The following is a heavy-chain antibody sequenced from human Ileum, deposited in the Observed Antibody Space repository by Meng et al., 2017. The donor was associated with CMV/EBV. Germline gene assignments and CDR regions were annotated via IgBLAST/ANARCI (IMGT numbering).Heavy chain of an antibody. CDR3: ARDWDYGDPADY. D-gene: IGHD4-17*01. CDR2: IATFNGNT. Sequence: KHAGYKFTDYGCSWVRQAPGQGLEWMGWIATFNGNTNYAQRMQGRVTMSRDTSTSTVYMELRSLRYDDTAVYYCARDWDYGDPADYWGQGTLVTVSS. J-gene: IGHJ4*02. V-gene: IGHV1-18*01. CDR1: GYKFTDYG.